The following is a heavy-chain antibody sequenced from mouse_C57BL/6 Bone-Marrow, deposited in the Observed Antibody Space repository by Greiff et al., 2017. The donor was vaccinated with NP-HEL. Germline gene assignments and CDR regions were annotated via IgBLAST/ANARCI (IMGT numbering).Heavy chain of an antibody. V-gene: IGHV1-15*01. Sequence: QVQLQQSGTELVKPGASVKLSCKASGYTFTSYWMHWVKQTPVHGLEWIGAIDPETGGTAYNQKFKGKAILTADKSSSTAYMELRSLTSEDSAVYYGTRSYGSIDYWGQGTTLTVSS. D-gene: IGHD1-1*01. CDR3: TRSYGSIDY. J-gene: IGHJ2*01. CDR1: GYTFTSYW. CDR2: IDPETGGT.